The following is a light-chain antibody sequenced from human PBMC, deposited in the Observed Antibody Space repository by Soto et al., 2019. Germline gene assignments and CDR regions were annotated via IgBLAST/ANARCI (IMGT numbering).Light chain of an antibody. CDR2: TAS. CDR3: QQSYSNPPT. J-gene: IGKJ1*01. V-gene: IGKV1-39*01. CDR1: QSISSY. Sequence: DIQMTQTPSSLSASVGARVTITCRASQSISSYLNWYQQKPGKAPKLLIYTASSLQSGVPSRFSGSGSGTDFTLTISSLQPEDFATYYCQQSYSNPPTFGQGTKVDIK.